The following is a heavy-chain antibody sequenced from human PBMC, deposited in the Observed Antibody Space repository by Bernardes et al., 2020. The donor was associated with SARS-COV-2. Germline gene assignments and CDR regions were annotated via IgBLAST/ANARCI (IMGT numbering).Heavy chain of an antibody. D-gene: IGHD4-17*01. CDR1: GGSISSSY. CDR3: ARDIYGDNWFDP. V-gene: IGHV4-59*13. CDR2: MYKNGSS. Sequence: SETLSLTCTVSGGSISSSYWSWIRQPPGKGPEWLGYMYKNGSSNCNPSLKGRVTISIDTSKNQFSLKLSSVTTADTAVYYCARDIYGDNWFDPWGQGILVTVSS. J-gene: IGHJ5*02.